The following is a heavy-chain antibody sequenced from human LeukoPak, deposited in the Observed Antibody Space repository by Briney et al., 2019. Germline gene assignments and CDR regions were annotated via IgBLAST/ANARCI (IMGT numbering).Heavy chain of an antibody. D-gene: IGHD2/OR15-2a*01. CDR2: IKQDGSDK. CDR1: GFTISTYW. CDR3: ARGSMAYAYAFDT. Sequence: GGSLRLSCAASGFTISTYWMSWVRQAPGKGLEWVGNIKQDGSDKYYVDSVEGRFTITRDNAKNFLYLQMNSLRAEDTAVYYCARGSMAYAYAFDTRGQGAMVTVSS. V-gene: IGHV3-7*03. J-gene: IGHJ3*02.